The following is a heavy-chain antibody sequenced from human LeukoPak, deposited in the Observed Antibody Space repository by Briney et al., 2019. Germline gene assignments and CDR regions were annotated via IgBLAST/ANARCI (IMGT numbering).Heavy chain of an antibody. CDR3: ARGGAGAGMFDL. CDR2: MKEEGRDI. J-gene: IGHJ5*02. Sequence: RGSLRLSFSVSGFTFDDYTMSSVRQAPGKGLEWEDKMKEEGRDITYVASVRGRFSISRDNDKDSLYLQMNSRRVDDTVVYYCARGGAGAGMFDLWGQGTHVSV. V-gene: IGHV3-7*01. D-gene: IGHD6-19*01. CDR1: GFTFDDYT.